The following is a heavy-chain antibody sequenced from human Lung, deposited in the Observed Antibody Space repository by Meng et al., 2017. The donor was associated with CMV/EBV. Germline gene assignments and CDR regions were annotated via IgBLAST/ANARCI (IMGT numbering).Heavy chain of an antibody. D-gene: IGHD2-15*01. CDR3: VRDRIGWFDP. J-gene: IGHJ5*02. CDR1: GDTFSNLA. CDR2: IIPTFNTI. V-gene: IGHV1-69*05. Sequence: KVSCKAPGDTFSNLAISWVRQTPGQGLEWMGGIIPTFNTIKYAQKFQGRLTITTDRSTSTAYMDLSSLGSDDTAVYYCVRDRIGWFDPWGQGTLVTVSS.